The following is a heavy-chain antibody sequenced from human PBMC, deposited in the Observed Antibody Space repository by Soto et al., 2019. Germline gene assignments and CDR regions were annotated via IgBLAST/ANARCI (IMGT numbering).Heavy chain of an antibody. CDR1: GGSFSGYY. Sequence: SETLSLTGAGYGGSFSGYYWSWLRQPPGKGLEWIGEINHSGSPNYNPSLKSRVTISVDTSKNQFSLKMTSVAAADTAVYYCATANWSHHYFDPFGQGTLVTFSS. J-gene: IGHJ5*02. CDR2: INHSGSP. D-gene: IGHD1-1*01. V-gene: IGHV4-34*01. CDR3: ATANWSHHYFDP.